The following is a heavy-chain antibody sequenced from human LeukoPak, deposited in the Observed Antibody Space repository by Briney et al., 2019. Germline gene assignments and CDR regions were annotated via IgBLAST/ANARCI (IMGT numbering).Heavy chain of an antibody. CDR3: ATYTSYYYDSSGSFDY. CDR2: ISGSGGST. V-gene: IGHV3-23*01. J-gene: IGHJ4*02. D-gene: IGHD3-22*01. Sequence: GGSLRLSCAASGFTFNNYAMSWVRQAPGKGPEWVSTISGSGGSTYYADSVKGRLTISRDDSKNTLYLQMNSLRADDTAVYYCATYTSYYYDSSGSFDYWGQGTLVTVSS. CDR1: GFTFNNYA.